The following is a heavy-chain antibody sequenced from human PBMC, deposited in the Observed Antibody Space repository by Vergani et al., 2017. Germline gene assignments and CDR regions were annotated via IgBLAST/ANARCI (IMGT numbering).Heavy chain of an antibody. D-gene: IGHD2-21*01. CDR1: GGSISSYY. V-gene: IGHV4-59*08. CDR2: IYYSGST. CDR3: ARRGMWAFDI. Sequence: QVQLQESGPGLVKPSETLSLTCTVSGGSISSYYWSWIRQPPGKGLEWFGYIYYSGSTNYNPSLKIRVTISVDTSKNQFSLKLSSVTAADTAVYYCARRGMWAFDIGGEGTMVTVSS. J-gene: IGHJ3*02.